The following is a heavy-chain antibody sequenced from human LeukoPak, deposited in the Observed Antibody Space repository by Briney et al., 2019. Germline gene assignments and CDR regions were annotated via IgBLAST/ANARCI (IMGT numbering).Heavy chain of an antibody. Sequence: ASVKVSCKASGYTFTSYAIHWVRQAPGQGLEWMGGIIPIFGTANYAQKFQGRVTITADESTSTAYMELSSLRSEDTAVYYCARDLAQEYTTWGQGTLVTVSS. V-gene: IGHV1-69*13. CDR2: IIPIFGTA. D-gene: IGHD2/OR15-2a*01. J-gene: IGHJ4*02. CDR3: ARDLAQEYTT. CDR1: GYTFTSYA.